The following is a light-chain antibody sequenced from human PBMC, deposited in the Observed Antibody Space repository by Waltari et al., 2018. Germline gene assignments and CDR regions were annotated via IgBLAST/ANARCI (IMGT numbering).Light chain of an antibody. CDR3: QQYYSSPPT. Sequence: DIVMTQSPDSLAVSLGERATINCKSSQSVLYNHNNKNNLGWYQQKPGQPPKLLIYWASTRESGVPDRFSGSGSETDFTLTINSLQAEDVAVYYCQQYYSSPPTFGQGTKVEVK. CDR2: WAS. CDR1: QSVLYNHNNKNN. V-gene: IGKV4-1*01. J-gene: IGKJ1*01.